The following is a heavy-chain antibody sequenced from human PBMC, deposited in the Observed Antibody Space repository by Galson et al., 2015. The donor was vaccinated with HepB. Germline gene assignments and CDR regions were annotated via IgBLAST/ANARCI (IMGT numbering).Heavy chain of an antibody. CDR1: GYTFTGYY. D-gene: IGHD6-19*01. J-gene: IGHJ4*02. Sequence: SVKVSCKASGYTFTGYYMHWVRQAPGQGLEWMGWINPNSGGTNYAQKFQGWVTMTRDTSINTAYMELSRLRSDDTAVYYCARGEVPTLAVAARWDFDSWGQGTLVTVSS. CDR3: ARGEVPTLAVAARWDFDS. CDR2: INPNSGGT. V-gene: IGHV1-2*04.